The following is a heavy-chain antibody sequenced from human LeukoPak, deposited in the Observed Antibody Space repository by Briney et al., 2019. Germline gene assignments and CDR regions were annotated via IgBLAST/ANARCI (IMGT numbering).Heavy chain of an antibody. CDR1: GFTFSSYA. V-gene: IGHV3-23*01. J-gene: IGHJ4*02. D-gene: IGHD2-21*01. CDR3: AKESRSLPYYYFDY. CDR2: ISGSGGST. Sequence: GGTLRLSCAASGFTFSSYAMGWVRQAPGKGLEWVSIISGSGGSTYYADSVKGRFTISRDNTQNTLYLQMNSLSAEDTAVYYCAKESRSLPYYYFDYWGQGTLVTVSS.